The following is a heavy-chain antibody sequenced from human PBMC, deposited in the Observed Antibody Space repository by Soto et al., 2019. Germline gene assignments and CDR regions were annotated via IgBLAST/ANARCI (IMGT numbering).Heavy chain of an antibody. CDR3: ASEGYYDSSGYYYSWFDP. Sequence: GESLKISCKGSGYSFTSYWISWVRQMPGKGLEWMGRIDPSDSYTNYRPSFQGHVTISADKSISTAYLQWSSLKASDTAMYYCASEGYYDSSGYYYSWFDPWGQGTLVTVSS. CDR2: IDPSDSYT. CDR1: GYSFTSYW. J-gene: IGHJ5*02. D-gene: IGHD3-22*01. V-gene: IGHV5-10-1*01.